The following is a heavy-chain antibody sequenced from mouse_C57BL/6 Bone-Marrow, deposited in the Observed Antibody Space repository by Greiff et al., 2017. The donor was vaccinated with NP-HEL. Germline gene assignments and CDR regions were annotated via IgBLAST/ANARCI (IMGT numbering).Heavy chain of an antibody. CDR3: TRDPLYYYDSSPFAY. J-gene: IGHJ3*01. V-gene: IGHV5-9-1*02. CDR1: GFTFSSYA. Sequence: EVMLVESGAGLVKPGGSLKLSCAASGFTFSSYAMSWVRQTPEKRLEWVAYISSGGDYIYSAATVQGRFTISSDNARNTLYLQMSSQKADDTTMYYCTRDPLYYYDSSPFAYWGQGTLVTVSA. D-gene: IGHD1-1*01. CDR2: ISSGGDYI.